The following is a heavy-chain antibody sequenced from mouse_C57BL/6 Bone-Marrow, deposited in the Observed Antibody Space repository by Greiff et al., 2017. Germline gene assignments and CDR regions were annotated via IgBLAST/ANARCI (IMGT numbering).Heavy chain of an antibody. CDR2: IHPNSGST. V-gene: IGHV1-64*01. CDR1: GYTFTSYW. Sequence: QVQLKQPGAELVKPGASVKLSCKASGYTFTSYWMHWVKQRPGQGLEWIGMIHPNSGSTNYNEKFKSKATLTVDKSSSTAYMQLSSLTSEDSAVYYCARRVYDGYFDVWGTGTTVTVSS. CDR3: ARRVYDGYFDV. J-gene: IGHJ1*03. D-gene: IGHD2-12*01.